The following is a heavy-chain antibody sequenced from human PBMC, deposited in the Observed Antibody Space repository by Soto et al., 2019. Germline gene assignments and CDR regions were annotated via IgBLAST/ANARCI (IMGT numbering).Heavy chain of an antibody. Sequence: EVQLLESGGGLVQPGGSLRLSCAASGFTFSSYAMSWVRQAPGKGLEWVSAISGSGGSTYYADSVKGRFTISRDNSKNTLYLQMNSLRAEDTAVYYCAKADYDSSGYYYGFDYWFQGTLVTVSS. J-gene: IGHJ4*02. CDR1: GFTFSSYA. D-gene: IGHD3-22*01. CDR2: ISGSGGST. V-gene: IGHV3-23*01. CDR3: AKADYDSSGYYYGFDY.